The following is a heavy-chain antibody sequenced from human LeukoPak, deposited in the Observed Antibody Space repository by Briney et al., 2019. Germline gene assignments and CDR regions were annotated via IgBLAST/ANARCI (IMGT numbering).Heavy chain of an antibody. CDR3: ARGNDDYGGNSAP. CDR1: GGSISSFY. D-gene: IGHD4-23*01. CDR2: INYSGST. V-gene: IGHV4-59*12. Sequence: SETLSLTCTVSGGSISSFYWSWVRQPPGKGLEWIGCINYSGSTNYNPSLKSRVTISVDTSKNRFSLKLSSVTAADTAVYYCARGNDDYGGNSAPWGQGTLVTVSS. J-gene: IGHJ5*02.